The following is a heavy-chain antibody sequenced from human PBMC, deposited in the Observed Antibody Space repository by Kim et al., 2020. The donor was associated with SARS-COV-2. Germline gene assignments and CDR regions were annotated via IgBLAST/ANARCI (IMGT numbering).Heavy chain of an antibody. CDR1: GGSISSSNW. J-gene: IGHJ4*02. D-gene: IGHD3-3*01. CDR3: ARRVRITIFGVVTYFDY. Sequence: SETLSLTCAVSGGSISSSNWWSWVRQHPGKGLEWIGEINHSGSTNYNPSLKSRVTISVDKAKNQFSLRLSSVTAAGTAVYYCARRVRITIFGVVTYFDYWGQETLVTVPS. CDR2: INHSGST. V-gene: IGHV4-4*02.